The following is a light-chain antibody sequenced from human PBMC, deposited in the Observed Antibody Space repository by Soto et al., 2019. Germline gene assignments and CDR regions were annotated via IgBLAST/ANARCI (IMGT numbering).Light chain of an antibody. CDR3: CSFAGSRV. CDR2: EDT. Sequence: QSVLTQPASVSGSPGQSITISCTGSSSDVGSYKFVSWYQQHPGKAPKLIIHEDTKRPSGVSGRFSGSKSGNTASLTISGLQAEDEADYYCCSFAGSRVFGGGTKLTVL. CDR1: SSDVGSYKF. V-gene: IGLV2-23*01. J-gene: IGLJ3*02.